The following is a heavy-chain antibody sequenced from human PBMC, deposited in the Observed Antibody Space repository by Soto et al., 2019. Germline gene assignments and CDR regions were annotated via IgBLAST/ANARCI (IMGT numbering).Heavy chain of an antibody. D-gene: IGHD3-10*01. J-gene: IGHJ4*02. CDR1: GYSFTSYW. CDR2: IDPCDSYT. CDR3: ARRRSGTYSYPFDY. Sequence: GESLKISCQASGYSFTSYWINWVRQMPGKGLEWMGRIDPCDSYTDYTPSFQGHVSISADNSISTAYLQWSSLEASDTAMYYCARRRSGTYSYPFDYWGQGTLVTVSS. V-gene: IGHV5-10-1*01.